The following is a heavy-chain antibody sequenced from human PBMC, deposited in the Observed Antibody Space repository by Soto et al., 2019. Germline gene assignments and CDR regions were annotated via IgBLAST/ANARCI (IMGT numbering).Heavy chain of an antibody. J-gene: IGHJ5*02. CDR3: AVVDSTGNWFDP. D-gene: IGHD3-22*01. V-gene: IGHV4-39*01. CDR1: GGSINSSDFY. CDR2: MYYSGTT. Sequence: PSETLSLTCTVSGGSINSSDFYWGWLRQPPGKGLDFIGSMYYSGTTYYNPSLKNRITISVDTSKNQFSLKLISVTAADTAVYYCAVVDSTGNWFDPWGQGALVTVSS.